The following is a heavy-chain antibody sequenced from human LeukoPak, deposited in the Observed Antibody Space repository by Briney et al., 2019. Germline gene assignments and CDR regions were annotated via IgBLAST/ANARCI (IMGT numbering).Heavy chain of an antibody. CDR2: TYSSGST. D-gene: IGHD4-17*01. J-gene: IGHJ4*02. Sequence: SETLSLTCTVSGGSISSYYWSWIRQPPGKGLEWIGYTYSSGSTNYNPSLRSRVTISGDTSKNQFSLNLTSVTAADTAVYYCARSYGDYRILLDYWGQGTLVIISS. V-gene: IGHV4-4*09. CDR3: ARSYGDYRILLDY. CDR1: GGSISSYY.